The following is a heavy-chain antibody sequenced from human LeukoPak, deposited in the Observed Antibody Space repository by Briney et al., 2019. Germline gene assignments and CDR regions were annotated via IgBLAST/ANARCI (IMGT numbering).Heavy chain of an antibody. CDR3: AKFLPTYYYDSSGDAFDI. V-gene: IGHV3-23*01. CDR2: ISGSGGST. Sequence: GRSLRLSCAASGFTFSSYAMSWVRQAPGKGLEWVSAISGSGGSTYYADSVKGRFTISRDNSKNTLYLQMNSLRAEDTAVYYCAKFLPTYYYDSSGDAFDIWGQGTMVTVSS. J-gene: IGHJ3*02. D-gene: IGHD3-22*01. CDR1: GFTFSSYA.